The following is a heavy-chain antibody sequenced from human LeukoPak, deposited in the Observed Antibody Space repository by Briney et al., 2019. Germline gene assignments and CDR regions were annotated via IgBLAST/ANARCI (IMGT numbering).Heavy chain of an antibody. V-gene: IGHV4-38-2*02. CDR1: GYSISSGYY. D-gene: IGHD3-3*01. J-gene: IGHJ5*02. CDR2: IYHSGST. CDR3: ARAARGYDFWSGFQTPNWFDP. Sequence: SETLSLTCSVSGYSISSGYYWGWTRQSPGKGLEWIGTIYHSGSTYFNPSLKSRVTISVVTSKNQFSLNLSSVTAADTAVYYCARAARGYDFWSGFQTPNWFDPWGQGTLVSVSS.